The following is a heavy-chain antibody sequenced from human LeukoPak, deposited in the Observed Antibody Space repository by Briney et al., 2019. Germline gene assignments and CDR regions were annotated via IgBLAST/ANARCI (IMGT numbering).Heavy chain of an antibody. Sequence: ASVKVSCKASGYTFTGYYMHWVRQAPGQGLEWMGRINPNSGGTDYAQKFQGRVTMTRDTSTSTVYMELSSLRSEDTAVYYCAREIERPTYYYDSSGYYGAFDIWGQGTMVTVSS. V-gene: IGHV1-2*06. J-gene: IGHJ3*02. D-gene: IGHD3-22*01. CDR3: AREIERPTYYYDSSGYYGAFDI. CDR1: GYTFTGYY. CDR2: INPNSGGT.